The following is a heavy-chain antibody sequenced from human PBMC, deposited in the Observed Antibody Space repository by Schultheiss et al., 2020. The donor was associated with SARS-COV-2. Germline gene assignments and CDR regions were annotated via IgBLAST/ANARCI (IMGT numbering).Heavy chain of an antibody. J-gene: IGHJ4*02. CDR1: GFTFSSYG. D-gene: IGHD6-19*01. V-gene: IGHV3-30*03. CDR3: TRLAHTSGRDNDY. CDR2: ISYDGSNK. Sequence: GGSLRLSCAASGFTFSSYGMHWVRQAPGKGLEWVAVISYDGSNKYYADSVKGRFTISRDNSKNTLYLQMDSLRAEDTAVYYCTRLAHTSGRDNDYWGQGTLVTVSS.